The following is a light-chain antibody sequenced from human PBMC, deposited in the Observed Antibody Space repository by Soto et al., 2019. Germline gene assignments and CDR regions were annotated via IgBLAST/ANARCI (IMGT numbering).Light chain of an antibody. J-gene: IGKJ1*01. CDR3: QQYDSSPRT. CDR2: GAS. CDR1: QSVSSSS. V-gene: IGKV3-20*01. Sequence: IVMAHSPGTLSLSQGERATLSCRASQSVSSSSLAWYQQKPGQAPRLLIYGASSRATGIPDRFSGSGSGTDFTLTISRLEPEDFAVYYCQQYDSSPRTFGQGTKVDI.